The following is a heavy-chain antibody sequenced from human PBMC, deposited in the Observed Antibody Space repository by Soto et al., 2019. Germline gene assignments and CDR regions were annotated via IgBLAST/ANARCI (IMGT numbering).Heavy chain of an antibody. Sequence: EVQLLESGGGMVEPRGSLKLSCAASGFSFGTYVMNWVRQAPGKGLEWVSGISGSGGRVYSADSVKGRFTISRDNSRNTLYLQMNSLRAEDTAIYYCTSLYYGHWGQGTLVTVSS. CDR2: ISGSGGRV. V-gene: IGHV3-23*01. J-gene: IGHJ4*02. D-gene: IGHD3-16*02. CDR1: GFSFGTYV. CDR3: TSLYYGH.